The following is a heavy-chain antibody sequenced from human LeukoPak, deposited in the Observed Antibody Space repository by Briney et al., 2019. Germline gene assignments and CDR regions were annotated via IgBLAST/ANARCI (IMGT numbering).Heavy chain of an antibody. D-gene: IGHD1-14*01. V-gene: IGHV1-24*01. CDR1: GYRLSELS. Sequence: ASVKVSCKVSGYRLSELSMHWVRQAPGKGLEWMGGLDVEDDEPIYAQKFQGRVIMTEDTSTDTAYMELSSLRSEDTAVYYCATGPTTPDYNYYMDVWGKGPRVTASS. CDR2: LDVEDDEP. CDR3: ATGPTTPDYNYYMDV. J-gene: IGHJ6*03.